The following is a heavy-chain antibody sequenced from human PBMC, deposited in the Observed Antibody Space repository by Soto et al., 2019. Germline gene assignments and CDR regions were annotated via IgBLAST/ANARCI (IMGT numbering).Heavy chain of an antibody. V-gene: IGHV4-31*03. CDR3: ARGGGGKDGDYVEKYFDL. CDR2: IYDSGST. D-gene: IGHD4-17*01. Sequence: QVQLQESGPGLVKPSQTLSLTCTVSGGSISSGGYYWSWIRQHPGKGLEWIGYIYDSGSTYYNPSLKSRFTISVDTSKNRFSLKLSSVTAADTAVYYCARGGGGKDGDYVEKYFDLWGRGTLVTVSS. J-gene: IGHJ2*01. CDR1: GGSISSGGYY.